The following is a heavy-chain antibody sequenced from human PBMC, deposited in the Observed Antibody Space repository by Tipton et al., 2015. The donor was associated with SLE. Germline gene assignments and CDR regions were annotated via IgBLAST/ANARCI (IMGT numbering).Heavy chain of an antibody. V-gene: IGHV4-39*07. CDR1: NGSITSLYDY. D-gene: IGHD3-22*01. CDR2: IDQSGST. J-gene: IGHJ4*02. Sequence: TLSLTCTVSNGSITSLYDYWGWVRQPPGKGLEWIGEIDQSGSTNYNPSLKSRVTMSGDTSKNEFSLKLISVTAADTAVYYCVRGPRGSSGYPSWGRGTLVTVSS. CDR3: VRGPRGSSGYPS.